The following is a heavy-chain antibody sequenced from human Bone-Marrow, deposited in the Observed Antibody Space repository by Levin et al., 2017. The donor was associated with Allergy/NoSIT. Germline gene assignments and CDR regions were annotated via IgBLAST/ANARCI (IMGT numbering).Heavy chain of an antibody. Sequence: PGGSLRLSCAVYGGSFSGYYWSWIRQPPGKGLEWIGEINHSGSTNYNPSLKSRVTISVDTSKNQFSLKLSSVTAADTAVYYCARTPGEGEGGNSNVDYWGQGTLVTVSS. D-gene: IGHD4-23*01. CDR3: ARTPGEGEGGNSNVDY. CDR2: INHSGST. J-gene: IGHJ4*02. CDR1: GGSFSGYY. V-gene: IGHV4-34*01.